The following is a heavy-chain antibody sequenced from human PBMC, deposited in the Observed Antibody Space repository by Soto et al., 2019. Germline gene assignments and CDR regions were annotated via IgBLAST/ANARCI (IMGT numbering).Heavy chain of an antibody. V-gene: IGHV1-18*04. CDR2: ISVSNDNT. D-gene: IGHD3-10*01. J-gene: IGHJ4*02. CDR1: GYIFRNYA. CDR3: ARSSPSLDY. Sequence: GASVKVSCKTSGYIFRNYAISWVRQAPRQGLEWMGWISVSNDNTDSAHALRGRLTMTTDTSTSTAYLELTSLMSDDTAVYYCARSSPSLDYWGQGSLVTVYS.